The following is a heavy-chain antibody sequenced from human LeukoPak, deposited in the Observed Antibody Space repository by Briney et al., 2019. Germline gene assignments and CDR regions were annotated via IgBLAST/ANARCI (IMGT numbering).Heavy chain of an antibody. Sequence: GASVKVSCKASGYTFTTYGISWVRQAPGQGLEWMGWISAYNGNTNYAQKLQGRVTMTTDTSTSTAYMELRSLRSDDTAVYYCARSMAFYGSGSLDYWGQGTLVTVSS. CDR3: ARSMAFYGSGSLDY. CDR2: ISAYNGNT. D-gene: IGHD3-10*01. CDR1: GYTFTTYG. J-gene: IGHJ4*02. V-gene: IGHV1-18*01.